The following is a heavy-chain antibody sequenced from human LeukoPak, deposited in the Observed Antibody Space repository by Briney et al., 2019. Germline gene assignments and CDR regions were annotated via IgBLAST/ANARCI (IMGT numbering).Heavy chain of an antibody. CDR1: GGSFSSYY. J-gene: IGHJ5*02. CDR3: ARGQGSGFDP. V-gene: IGHV4-34*01. CDR2: INHSGST. Sequence: SETLSLTCAVSGGSFSSYYRIWIRQPPGKGLEWIGEINHSGSTSSNPSLKNRVSMSVDTSKSHFSLRLSSVTAADTAVYYCARGQGSGFDPWGQGTLVIVSS.